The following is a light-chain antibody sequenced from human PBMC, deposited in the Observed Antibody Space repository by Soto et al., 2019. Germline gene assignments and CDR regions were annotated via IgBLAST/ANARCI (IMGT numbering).Light chain of an antibody. CDR1: QGITNY. Sequence: DIQMTQSPSSLSASVGDRVTITCRASQGITNYLAWYQQKPGKVPKLLIFAASTLQSGVPSRFSGSGYGTDFTLTISSLQPEDVSTYYCQKYNSAPPIFGPGTKVDIK. CDR2: AAS. CDR3: QKYNSAPPI. V-gene: IGKV1-27*01. J-gene: IGKJ3*01.